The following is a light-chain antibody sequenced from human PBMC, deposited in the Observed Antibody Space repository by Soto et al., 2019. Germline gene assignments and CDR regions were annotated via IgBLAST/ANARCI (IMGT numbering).Light chain of an antibody. CDR1: QRVTSNY. J-gene: IGKJ1*01. CDR3: QQYVNSPPT. Sequence: EIVLTQSPGTLSLSPGERATLSCRASQRVTSNYLAWYQQKPGQAPRPLIYGASIRATGIPDRFSGSGSGTDFTLTISSLEPEDSAVYYCQQYVNSPPTFGQGTKVEIK. V-gene: IGKV3-20*01. CDR2: GAS.